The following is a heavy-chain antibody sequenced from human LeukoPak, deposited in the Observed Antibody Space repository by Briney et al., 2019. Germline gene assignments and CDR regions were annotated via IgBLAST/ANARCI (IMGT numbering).Heavy chain of an antibody. CDR3: ARTGDWSYFDY. J-gene: IGHJ4*02. CDR2: IYHSGST. CDR1: GGSISSSNW. D-gene: IGHD2-21*02. Sequence: SGTLSLTCAVSGGSISSSNWWTWVRQPPGKGLEWIGEIYHSGSTNYNPSLKSRVTISVDKSENQFSLKLSSVTAADTAVYYCARTGDWSYFDYWGQGTLVTVSS. V-gene: IGHV4-4*02.